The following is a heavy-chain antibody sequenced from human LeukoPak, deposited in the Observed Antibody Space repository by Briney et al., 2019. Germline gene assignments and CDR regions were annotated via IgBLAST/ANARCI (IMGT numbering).Heavy chain of an antibody. CDR2: IYYSGST. J-gene: IGHJ3*02. CDR1: GGSISSGGYY. CDR3: ARHDSSGYYTRGAFDI. Sequence: PSETLSLTCTVSGGSISSGGYYWSWIRQHPGKGLEWIGYIYYSGSTYYNPSLKSRVTISVDTSKNQFSLKLSSVTAADTAVYYCARHDSSGYYTRGAFDIWGQGTMVTVSS. V-gene: IGHV4-31*03. D-gene: IGHD3-22*01.